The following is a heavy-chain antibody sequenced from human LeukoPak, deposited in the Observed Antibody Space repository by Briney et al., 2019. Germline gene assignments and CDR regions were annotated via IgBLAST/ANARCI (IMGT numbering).Heavy chain of an antibody. J-gene: IGHJ6*02. D-gene: IGHD3-10*01. CDR1: GFTVSSNC. Sequence: GGSLRLSCAASGFTVSSNCMSWVRQAPGKGLEWVSVIYSGGSTYYADSVKGRFTISRDNSKNTLYLQMNSLRAEDTAVYYCARDLAWFGEEGMDVWGQGTTVTVSS. CDR3: ARDLAWFGEEGMDV. CDR2: IYSGGST. V-gene: IGHV3-66*01.